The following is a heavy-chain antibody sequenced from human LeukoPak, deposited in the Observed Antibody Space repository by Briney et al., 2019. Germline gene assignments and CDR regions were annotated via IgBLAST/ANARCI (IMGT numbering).Heavy chain of an antibody. D-gene: IGHD2-15*01. J-gene: IGHJ4*02. CDR1: GFTFSDYY. V-gene: IGHV3-11*06. CDR2: ISSTSTYI. Sequence: NPGGSLRLSCAAPGFTFSDYYMSWIRQAPGKGLEWVSSISSTSTYISYADSVKGRFTISRDNAKNSLYLQMNSLRAEDTAVYYCARGGGNFDDWGQGTLVTVSS. CDR3: ARGGGNFDD.